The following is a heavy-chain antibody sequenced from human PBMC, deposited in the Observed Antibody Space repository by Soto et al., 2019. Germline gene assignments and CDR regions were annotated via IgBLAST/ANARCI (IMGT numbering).Heavy chain of an antibody. CDR3: ARGGTRGSSFY. Sequence: XASLSLTGAVCGASVSSACYYWSWIRQTPGKGLEWIANIHYSGNTNYNPSLNSRVIISLDTSKNQFSLNLASVTAADTAVYYCARGGTRGSSFYWGQGTLVTGSS. CDR1: GASVSSACYY. CDR2: IHYSGNT. V-gene: IGHV4-61*01. J-gene: IGHJ4*02. D-gene: IGHD6-13*01.